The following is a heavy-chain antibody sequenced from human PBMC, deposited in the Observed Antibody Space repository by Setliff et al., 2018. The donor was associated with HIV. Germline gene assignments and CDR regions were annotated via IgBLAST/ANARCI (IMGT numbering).Heavy chain of an antibody. CDR3: AREITYDYVWGSFRQGAFDI. D-gene: IGHD3-16*01. V-gene: IGHV4-59*01. J-gene: IGHJ3*02. CDR1: GGSISSYY. Sequence: PSETLSLTCTVSGGSISSYYWSWIRQPPGKGLEWIGYIYYSGSTNYNPSLKSRVTISVDTSSNHFSLKLISVTAADTAVYYCAREITYDYVWGSFRQGAFDIWGQGTLVTVSS. CDR2: IYYSGST.